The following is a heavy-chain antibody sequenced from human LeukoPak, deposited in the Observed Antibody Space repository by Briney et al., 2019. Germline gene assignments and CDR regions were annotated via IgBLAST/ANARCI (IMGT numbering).Heavy chain of an antibody. V-gene: IGHV3-23*01. J-gene: IGHJ4*02. CDR1: GFTFSSYA. Sequence: PGGSRRLSCAASGFTFSSYAMSWVRQAPGKGLEWVSNISGSGGDTYYADSVKGRFTISRDNSKYTLYLQMNSLRAEDTAVYYCVKGGSYSDYYFDYWGQGTLVTVSS. CDR2: ISGSGGDT. CDR3: VKGGSYSDYYFDY. D-gene: IGHD5-12*01.